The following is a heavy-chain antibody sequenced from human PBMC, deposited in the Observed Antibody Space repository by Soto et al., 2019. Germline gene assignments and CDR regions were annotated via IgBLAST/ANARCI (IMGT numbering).Heavy chain of an antibody. CDR1: GYSFSSYA. J-gene: IGHJ6*02. Sequence: PGGSLRLSCAASGYSFSSYAMSWVRQAPGKGLECVSAISGSGGSTYYADSVKGRFTISRDNSKNTLYLQMNSLRAEDTAVYYCAKDGNLFGVVIMGYYYGMDVWGQGTTVTVSS. V-gene: IGHV3-23*01. CDR2: ISGSGGST. D-gene: IGHD3-3*01. CDR3: AKDGNLFGVVIMGYYYGMDV.